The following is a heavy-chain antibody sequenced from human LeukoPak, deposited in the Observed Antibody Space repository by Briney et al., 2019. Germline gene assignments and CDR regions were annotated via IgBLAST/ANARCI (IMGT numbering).Heavy chain of an antibody. J-gene: IGHJ3*02. CDR3: PRRHDYIRGSYCSPYDM. CDR1: GGSFSLYY. Sequence: KPSETLSLTCAVYGGSFSLYYWNWIRQSPGKGLEWIGEINHRGSSSYNPSLMGRGTISVDTSKNQFSLRLTFVTAADTAVYYCPRRHDYIRGSYCSPYDMWGQGTMVVVSS. CDR2: INHRGSS. V-gene: IGHV4-34*01. D-gene: IGHD3-16*02.